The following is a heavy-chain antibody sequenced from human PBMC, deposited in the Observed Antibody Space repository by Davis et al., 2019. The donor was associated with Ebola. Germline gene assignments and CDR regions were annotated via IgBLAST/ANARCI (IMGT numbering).Heavy chain of an antibody. D-gene: IGHD4-17*01. CDR3: ARGAVTTLLN. CDR2: INSDGSST. CDR1: GFTFSSYW. Sequence: GESLKISCAASGFTFSSYWMHWVRQAPGKGLVWVSRINSDGSSTNYADSVKGRFTISRDNAKNTLYLQMNSLRAEDTAVYYCARGAVTTLLNWGQGTLVTVSS. J-gene: IGHJ4*02. V-gene: IGHV3-74*01.